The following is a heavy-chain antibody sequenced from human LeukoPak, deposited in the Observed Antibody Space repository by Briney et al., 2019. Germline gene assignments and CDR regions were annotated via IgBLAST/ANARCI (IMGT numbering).Heavy chain of an antibody. V-gene: IGHV3-7*01. J-gene: IGHJ6*03. CDR3: ARGSYGHYYYYYMDV. Sequence: GGSLRLSCAASGFTFSSYWMSWVRQAPGKGLEWVANIKQDGSEKYYVDSVKGRFTISRDNAKNSLYLQMNSLRAEDTAVYYCARGSYGHYYYYYMDVWGKGTTVTVSS. CDR1: GFTFSSYW. CDR2: IKQDGSEK. D-gene: IGHD3-10*01.